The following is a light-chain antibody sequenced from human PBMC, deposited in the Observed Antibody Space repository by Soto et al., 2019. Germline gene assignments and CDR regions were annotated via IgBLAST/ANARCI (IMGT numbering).Light chain of an antibody. J-gene: IGKJ2*01. CDR3: QQLNAYPYT. CDR2: AAS. CDR1: QSISSY. Sequence: IQLTQSPSSLSASVGDRATITCRASQSISSYFAWYQQKQGKAPKVLIYAASTLQNGVPPRFSGSGSGTDFTITISSLQPEDFATYYCQQLNAYPYTFGQGTQLEIK. V-gene: IGKV1-9*01.